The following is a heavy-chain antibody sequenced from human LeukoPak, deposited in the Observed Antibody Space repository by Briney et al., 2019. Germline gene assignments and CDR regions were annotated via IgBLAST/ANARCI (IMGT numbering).Heavy chain of an antibody. CDR2: INQDGSAE. D-gene: IGHD4-17*01. Sequence: GGSLRLSCAASGFTFSAYSMSWVRQAPGKGLDWVASINQDGSAEYYVDSVRGRFTISRDNAKNSLYLQVNSLRVDDTAVYYCVRLFGGVTTFDYWGQGTLVTVSS. J-gene: IGHJ4*02. CDR3: VRLFGGVTTFDY. CDR1: GFTFSAYS. V-gene: IGHV3-7*01.